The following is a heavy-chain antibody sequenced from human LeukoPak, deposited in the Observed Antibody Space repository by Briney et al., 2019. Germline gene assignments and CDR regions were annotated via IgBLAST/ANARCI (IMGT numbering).Heavy chain of an antibody. J-gene: IGHJ1*01. Sequence: GRSLRLSCAASGFIFSDYYMSWIRQAPGKGLEWVSYISSSGSTIFYADSVKGRFTISRDNAKNSLYLQMSSLKAEDTAVYFCARVASQTGEPLEEYFQHWGQGTLVTVSS. CDR3: ARVASQTGEPLEEYFQH. D-gene: IGHD1-14*01. CDR1: GFIFSDYY. V-gene: IGHV3-11*04. CDR2: ISSSGSTI.